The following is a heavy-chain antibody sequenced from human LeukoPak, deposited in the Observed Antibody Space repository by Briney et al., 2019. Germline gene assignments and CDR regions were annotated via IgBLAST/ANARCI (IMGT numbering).Heavy chain of an antibody. CDR3: VTGYCSGGSCYSGPYYYYGMDV. V-gene: IGHV3-48*03. CDR1: GFTFSSYE. CDR2: IGSSGSTI. Sequence: GGSLRLSCAASGFTFSSYEMNWVRQAPGKGLEWVSYIGSSGSTIYYADSVKGRFTISRDNAKNSLYLQMNSLRAEDTAVYYCVTGYCSGGSCYSGPYYYYGMDVWGQGTTVTVSS. D-gene: IGHD2-15*01. J-gene: IGHJ6*02.